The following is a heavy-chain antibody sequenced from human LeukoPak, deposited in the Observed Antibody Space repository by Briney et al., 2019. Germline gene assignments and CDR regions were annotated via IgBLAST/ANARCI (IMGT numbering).Heavy chain of an antibody. CDR1: GFTFDDYA. CDR2: ISGDGGST. CDR3: AKGMRSGWYHYSSGWVDY. J-gene: IGHJ4*02. V-gene: IGHV3-43*02. D-gene: IGHD6-19*01. Sequence: GGSLRLSCAASGFTFDDYAMHWVRQAPGKGLEWVSLISGDGGSTYYADSVKGRFTTSRDNSKNSLYLQMNSLRTEDTALYYCAKGMRSGWYHYSSGWVDYWGQGTLVTVSS.